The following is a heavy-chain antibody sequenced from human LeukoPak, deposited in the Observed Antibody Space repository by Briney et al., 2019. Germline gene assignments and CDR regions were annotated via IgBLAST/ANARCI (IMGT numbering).Heavy chain of an antibody. CDR3: ARERRYRTNGVCYMGYFDY. Sequence: GGSLRLSCAASGFTFSSYWMSWVRQAPGKGLEWVANIKQDGSEKYYVDSVKGRFTISRDNAKNSLYLQMNSLRAEDTAVYYCARERRYRTNGVCYMGYFDYWGQGTLVTVSS. CDR1: GFTFSSYW. J-gene: IGHJ4*02. V-gene: IGHV3-7*01. CDR2: IKQDGSEK. D-gene: IGHD2-8*01.